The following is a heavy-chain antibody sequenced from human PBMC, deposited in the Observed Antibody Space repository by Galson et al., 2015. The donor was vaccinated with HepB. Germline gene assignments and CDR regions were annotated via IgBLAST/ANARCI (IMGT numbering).Heavy chain of an antibody. CDR1: GFAFSSYS. J-gene: IGHJ4*02. CDR2: ISSSSGYI. D-gene: IGHD3-22*01. V-gene: IGHV3-21*01. CDR3: ARVTLQLFDSSGYSQADY. Sequence: SLRLSCAASGFAFSSYSMDWVRQTPGKGLEWVSSISSSSGYIYYADSVKGRFTISRDNAKNSLYLQMNSLRDEDTAVYFCARVTLQLFDSSGYSQADYWGQGTLVTVSS.